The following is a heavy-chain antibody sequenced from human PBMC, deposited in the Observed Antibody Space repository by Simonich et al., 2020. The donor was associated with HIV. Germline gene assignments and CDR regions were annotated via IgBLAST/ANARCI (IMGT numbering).Heavy chain of an antibody. J-gene: IGHJ4*02. CDR3: AREDYSGSATYPGDY. CDR2: INTNTGTP. CDR1: GYTFTNYA. D-gene: IGHD3-10*01. V-gene: IGHV7-4-1*01. Sequence: QVQLVQSGSELRKPGASVKVSCKASGYTFTNYAINWVRQAPGQGLEWMGWINTNTGTPTNAQYFTGRFVSSVKTSVSTAYLQIRSLKAEDTAVYFCAREDYSGSATYPGDYWGQGTLVTVSS.